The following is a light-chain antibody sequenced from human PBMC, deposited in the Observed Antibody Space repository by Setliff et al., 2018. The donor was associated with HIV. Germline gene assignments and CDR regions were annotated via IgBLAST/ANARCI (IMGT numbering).Light chain of an antibody. CDR1: SSDIGDNY. CDR3: GTWDSSLSAVV. V-gene: IGLV1-51*01. J-gene: IGLJ2*01. Sequence: QSVLTQPPSVSAAPGQKVTISCSGSSSDIGDNYVSWYQQLPGTAPKLLIYDNNKRPSGIPDRSSGSKSGTSATLGITGLQTEDEADYYCGTWDSSLSAVVFGGGTKVTVL. CDR2: DNN.